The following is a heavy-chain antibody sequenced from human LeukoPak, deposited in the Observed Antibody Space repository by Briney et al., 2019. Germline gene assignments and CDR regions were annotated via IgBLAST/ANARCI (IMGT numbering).Heavy chain of an antibody. Sequence: GGSLRLSCAASGYTFSSYAMSWVRQAPGKGLEWVSYISSGSNTIYYADSVKGRFTISRGNAKNSLYLQMNSLRAEDTAVYYCAREYSSSSGRSFDYWGQGTLVTVSS. J-gene: IGHJ4*02. D-gene: IGHD6-6*01. CDR3: AREYSSSSGRSFDY. CDR1: GYTFSSYA. CDR2: ISSGSNTI. V-gene: IGHV3-48*01.